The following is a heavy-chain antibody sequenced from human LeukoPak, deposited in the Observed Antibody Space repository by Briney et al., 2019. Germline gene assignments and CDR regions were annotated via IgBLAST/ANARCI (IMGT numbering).Heavy chain of an antibody. CDR3: ARGGTAEYYIYFAY. J-gene: IGHJ4*02. Sequence: ASVKVSCKTSAYTFTAYYIHRVRQAPGQGLEWMGWINPYSGTTNYVQNFQGRVTMTRDTSISTAYMELSSLISDDTAVYFCARGGTAEYYIYFAYWGQGSLVIVSS. V-gene: IGHV1-2*02. CDR2: INPYSGTT. CDR1: AYTFTAYY. D-gene: IGHD2/OR15-2a*01.